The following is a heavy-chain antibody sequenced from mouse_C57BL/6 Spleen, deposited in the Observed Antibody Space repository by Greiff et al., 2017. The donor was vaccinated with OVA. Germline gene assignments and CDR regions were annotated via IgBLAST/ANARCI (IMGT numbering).Heavy chain of an antibody. V-gene: IGHV1-20*01. Sequence: VQLKESGPELVKPGDSVKISCKASGYSFTGYFMNWVMQSHGKSLEWIGRINPYNGDTFYNQKFKGKATLTVDKSSSTAHMELRSLTSEDSAVYYGARGGTWYGSALDYWGQGTTLTVSS. J-gene: IGHJ2*01. CDR1: GYSFTGYF. D-gene: IGHD1-1*01. CDR3: ARGGTWYGSALDY. CDR2: INPYNGDT.